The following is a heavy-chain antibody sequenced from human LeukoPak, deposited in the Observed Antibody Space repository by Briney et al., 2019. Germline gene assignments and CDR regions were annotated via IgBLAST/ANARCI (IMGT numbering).Heavy chain of an antibody. CDR2: INSDGSST. D-gene: IGHD2-15*01. J-gene: IGHJ4*02. Sequence: GGTLRLSCAASGFTFSSYWMHWVRQAPGKGLVWVSRINSDGSSTSYADSVKGRFTISRDNAKNTLYLQMNSLRAEDTAVYYCARAVRYCSGGSCYSDYWGQGTLVTVSS. CDR1: GFTFSSYW. V-gene: IGHV3-74*01. CDR3: ARAVRYCSGGSCYSDY.